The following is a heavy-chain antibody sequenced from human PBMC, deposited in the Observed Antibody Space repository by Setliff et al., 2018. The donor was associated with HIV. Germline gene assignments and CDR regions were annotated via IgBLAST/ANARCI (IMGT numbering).Heavy chain of an antibody. CDR1: GGSFSGYC. Sequence: NPSETLSLTCAVYGGSFSGYCWNWIRQSPGKGLEWIGEITHSGSANYNPSLKSRVTISIDTSKNQFSLKVNSVTAADTAVYYCATDGGLWFGRHSYLQNWGQGTLVTVSS. J-gene: IGHJ1*01. V-gene: IGHV4-34*01. D-gene: IGHD3-10*01. CDR2: ITHSGSA. CDR3: ATDGGLWFGRHSYLQN.